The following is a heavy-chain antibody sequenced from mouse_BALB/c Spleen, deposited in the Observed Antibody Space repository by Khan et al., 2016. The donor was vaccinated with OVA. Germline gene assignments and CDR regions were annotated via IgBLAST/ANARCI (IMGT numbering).Heavy chain of an antibody. V-gene: IGHV1S81*02. CDR2: INPNNGGT. D-gene: IGHD2-1*01. J-gene: IGHJ4*01. CDR3: TLGNYPYYEMDH. CDR1: GYTFTSYW. Sequence: QVQLQQSGAELVKPGASVKLSCKASGYTFTSYWMHWVKLRPGQGFEWIGEINPNNGGTNYNEKFKRKATLTLDKSSSTAYMQLSSLTSEVSAVYYCTLGNYPYYEMDHWGQGTSVTVSS.